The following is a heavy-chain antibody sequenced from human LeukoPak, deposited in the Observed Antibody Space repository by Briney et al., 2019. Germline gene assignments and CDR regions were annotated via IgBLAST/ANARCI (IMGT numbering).Heavy chain of an antibody. J-gene: IGHJ6*03. Sequence: SETLSLTCTVSGGSISSGGYYWSWFRQHPGKGLEWIGYIYYSGSTYYNPSLKSRVTISVDTSKNQFSLKLSSVTAADTAVYYCAMLSGSRLTVNYYYYYMDVWGKGTTVTVSS. CDR2: IYYSGST. D-gene: IGHD1-26*01. V-gene: IGHV4-31*03. CDR1: GGSISSGGYY. CDR3: AMLSGSRLTVNYYYYYMDV.